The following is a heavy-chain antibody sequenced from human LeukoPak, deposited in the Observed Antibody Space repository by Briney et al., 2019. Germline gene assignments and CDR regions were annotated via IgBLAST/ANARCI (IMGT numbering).Heavy chain of an antibody. D-gene: IGHD1-14*01. V-gene: IGHV3-11*04. CDR1: GFTFSDYY. CDR3: ASDVLEVSTFDY. Sequence: GSLRLSCAASGFTFSDYYMSWIRQAPGKGLEWVSYISSSGSTIYYADSVKGRFTISRDNAKNSLYLQMNSLRAEDTAVYYCASDVLEVSTFDYWGQGTLVTVSS. J-gene: IGHJ4*02. CDR2: ISSSGSTI.